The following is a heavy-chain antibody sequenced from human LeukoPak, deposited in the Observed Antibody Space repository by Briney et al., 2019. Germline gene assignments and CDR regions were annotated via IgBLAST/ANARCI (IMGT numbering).Heavy chain of an antibody. CDR3: AREGSWYDILTGPYYYGMDV. CDR1: GFTFSDYY. J-gene: IGHJ6*02. V-gene: IGHV3-11*01. Sequence: GGSLRLSCVASGFTFSDYYMSWIRQAPGKGLEWVSYISSSGSTIYYADSVKGRFTISRDNAKNSLYLQMNSLRAEDTAVYYCAREGSWYDILTGPYYYGMDVWGQGTTVTVSS. CDR2: ISSSGSTI. D-gene: IGHD3-9*01.